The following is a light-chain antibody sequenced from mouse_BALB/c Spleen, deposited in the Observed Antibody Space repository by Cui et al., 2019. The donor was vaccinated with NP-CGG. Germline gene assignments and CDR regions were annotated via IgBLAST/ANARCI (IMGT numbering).Light chain of an antibody. Sequence: HAAVAQESAPTTSPGETVTLTCRSSTGAVTTSNYANWVQEKPDHFFTGLIGGTNNRAPGVPARFSGSLIGDKAALTITGAQTEDEAIYFCALWYSNHWVFGGGTKLTVL. CDR2: GTN. V-gene: IGLV1*01. J-gene: IGLJ1*01. CDR3: ALWYSNHWV. CDR1: TGAVTTSNY.